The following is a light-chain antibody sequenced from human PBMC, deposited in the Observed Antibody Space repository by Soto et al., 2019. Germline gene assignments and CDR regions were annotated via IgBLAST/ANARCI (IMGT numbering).Light chain of an antibody. Sequence: QSVLTQSPSASASLGASVKLTCTQSSGHSNYAIAWHQQQSEKGPRYLMKLNSDGSHSKGDGIPDRFSGSSSGAERYLTISSLQSEDEADYYCQTWGSGIVVFGGGTKVTVL. CDR1: SGHSNYA. CDR2: LNSDGSH. J-gene: IGLJ2*01. V-gene: IGLV4-69*01. CDR3: QTWGSGIVV.